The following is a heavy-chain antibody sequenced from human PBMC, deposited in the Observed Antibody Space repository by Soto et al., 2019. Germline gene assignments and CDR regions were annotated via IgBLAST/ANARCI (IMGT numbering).Heavy chain of an antibody. CDR3: ASEALYCSSTSCYWRFDP. CDR2: ISSSSSYI. V-gene: IGHV3-21*01. CDR1: GFTFSSYS. Sequence: ESGGGLVKPGGSLRLSCAASGFTFSSYSMNWVRQAPGKGLEWVSSISSSSSYIYYADSVKGRFTISRDNAKNSLYLQMNSLRAEDTAVYYCASEALYCSSTSCYWRFDPWGQGTLVTVSS. J-gene: IGHJ5*02. D-gene: IGHD2-2*01.